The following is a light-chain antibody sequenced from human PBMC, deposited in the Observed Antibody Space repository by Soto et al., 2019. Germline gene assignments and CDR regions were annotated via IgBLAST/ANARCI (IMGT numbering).Light chain of an antibody. Sequence: EIVLTQSPGTLSLSPGERATLSCRASQSVSNNYLAWYQQKPGQAPRLLIYGASSRATGIPDRFSGSGSGTDFTLTISSLEPEDFAVYYCQQRSNWPPFSFGGGTKVDIK. J-gene: IGKJ4*01. CDR1: QSVSNNY. V-gene: IGKV3D-20*02. CDR2: GAS. CDR3: QQRSNWPPFS.